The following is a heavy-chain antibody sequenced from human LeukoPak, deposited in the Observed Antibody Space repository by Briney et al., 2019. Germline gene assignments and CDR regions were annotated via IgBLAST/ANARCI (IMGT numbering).Heavy chain of an antibody. Sequence: GGSLRLSCAASGFTFGSYAMSWVRQAPGKGLEWVSSISGSGGSTYYADSVKGRFSMSRDNSKNMLHLQMNSLRAEDTAVYYCAKDPAYDSSGYFYDGYFDSWGKGTLVTVSS. D-gene: IGHD3-22*01. CDR1: GFTFGSYA. CDR3: AKDPAYDSSGYFYDGYFDS. V-gene: IGHV3-23*01. CDR2: ISGSGGST. J-gene: IGHJ4*02.